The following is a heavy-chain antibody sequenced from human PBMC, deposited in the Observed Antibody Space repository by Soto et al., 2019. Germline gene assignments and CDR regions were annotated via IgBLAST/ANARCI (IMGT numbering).Heavy chain of an antibody. Sequence: GASVKVSCKASGHTFTSYGISWVRQAPGQGLEWMGWISAYNGNTNYAQKLQGRVTMTTDTSTSTAYMELRSLRSDDTAVYYCASTIAYSSGWYELTDYWGQGTLVTVSS. J-gene: IGHJ4*02. CDR2: ISAYNGNT. CDR1: GHTFTSYG. CDR3: ASTIAYSSGWYELTDY. D-gene: IGHD6-19*01. V-gene: IGHV1-18*01.